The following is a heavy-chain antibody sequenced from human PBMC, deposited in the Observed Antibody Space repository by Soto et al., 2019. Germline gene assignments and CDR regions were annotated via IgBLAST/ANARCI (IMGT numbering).Heavy chain of an antibody. CDR3: ARVFNERGEDWFDP. D-gene: IGHD3-16*01. CDR1: GFTFSSYE. V-gene: IGHV3-48*03. CDR2: ITNSGSII. Sequence: GGSLRLSCAASGFTFSSYEMNWVRQAPGKGLEWVSYITNSGSIIYYADSVKGRFTISRDNAKNSLYLQMNSLRAEDTAVYYCARVFNERGEDWFDPWGQGTLVTVSS. J-gene: IGHJ5*02.